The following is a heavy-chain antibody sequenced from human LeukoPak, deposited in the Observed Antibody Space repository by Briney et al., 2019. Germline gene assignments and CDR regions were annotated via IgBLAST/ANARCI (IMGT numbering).Heavy chain of an antibody. Sequence: ASVKVSCKASGYTFTGYYMHWVRQAPGQGLEWMGRINPNSGGTNYAQKFQGRVTMTRDTSISTAYMELSRLRSDDTAVYYCAVDSGGYYGEFDYWGQGTLVTVSS. J-gene: IGHJ4*02. CDR2: INPNSGGT. V-gene: IGHV1-2*06. CDR3: AVDSGGYYGEFDY. D-gene: IGHD3-22*01. CDR1: GYTFTGYY.